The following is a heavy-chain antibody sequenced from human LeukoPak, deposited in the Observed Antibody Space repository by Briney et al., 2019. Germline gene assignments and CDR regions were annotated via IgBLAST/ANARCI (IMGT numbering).Heavy chain of an antibody. CDR1: GFTFSSYS. Sequence: GGSLRLSCAASGFTFSSYSMNWVRQAPGKGLEWVSSISSSSSYIYYADSVKGRFTISRDNAKNSLYLQMNSLRAEDTAVYYCTRDYWDYGDYFSDFWGPGTQVTVSS. D-gene: IGHD4-17*01. V-gene: IGHV3-21*01. J-gene: IGHJ4*02. CDR2: ISSSSSYI. CDR3: TRDYWDYGDYFSDF.